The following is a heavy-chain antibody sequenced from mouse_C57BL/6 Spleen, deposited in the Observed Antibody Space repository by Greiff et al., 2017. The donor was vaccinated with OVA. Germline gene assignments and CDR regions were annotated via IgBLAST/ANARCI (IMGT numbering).Heavy chain of an antibody. CDR2: IYPGSGST. Sequence: QVQLQQPGAELVKPGASVKMSCQASGYTFTSYWITWVKQRPGQGLEWIGDIYPGSGSTNYNEKFKSKATLTVDTSSSTAYMQLSSLTSEDSAVYYCARGLDYYGSSYIVWGTGTTVTVAS. J-gene: IGHJ1*03. V-gene: IGHV1-55*01. CDR3: ARGLDYYGSSYIV. D-gene: IGHD1-1*01. CDR1: GYTFTSYW.